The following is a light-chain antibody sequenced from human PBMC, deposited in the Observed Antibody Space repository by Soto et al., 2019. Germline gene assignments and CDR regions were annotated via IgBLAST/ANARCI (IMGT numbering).Light chain of an antibody. CDR3: QQYGSLLF. CDR2: GAS. Sequence: EIVLTQSPGTLSLSPGERATLSCRASQSVSSSYLAWYQQKPGQAPRLLIYGASSRATGIPDRFSGSGSGTDFTLTISRLEPEDFAVYYCQQYGSLLFFGPGTKVDIK. J-gene: IGKJ3*01. CDR1: QSVSSSY. V-gene: IGKV3-20*01.